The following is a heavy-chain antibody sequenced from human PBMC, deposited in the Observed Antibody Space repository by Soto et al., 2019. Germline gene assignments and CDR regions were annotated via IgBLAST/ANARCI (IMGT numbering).Heavy chain of an antibody. CDR2: ISGSGGST. V-gene: IGHV3-23*01. CDR1: GFTFSSYA. D-gene: IGHD6-6*01. CDR3: AKQLGSRQLEYYFDY. J-gene: IGHJ4*02. Sequence: GGSLRLSCAASGFTFSSYAMSWVRQAPGKGLEWVSAISGSGGSTYYADSVKGRFTISRDNSKNTLYLQMNSLRAEDTAVYYCAKQLGSRQLEYYFDYWGQGTLVTVSS.